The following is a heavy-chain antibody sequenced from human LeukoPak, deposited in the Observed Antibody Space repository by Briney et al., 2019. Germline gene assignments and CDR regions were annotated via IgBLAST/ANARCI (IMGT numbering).Heavy chain of an antibody. CDR1: GFTFTTYS. J-gene: IGHJ4*02. CDR2: ISSGSSAI. V-gene: IGHV3-21*01. Sequence: GGSLRLSCEASGFTFTTYSMTWVRQAPGKGLEWVSIISSGSSAIFSADALKGRFTTSRDDAKNLLYLDMNSLRAEDTAVYYCARGHTAVTRHFDFWGQGTLVTVSS. D-gene: IGHD4-17*01. CDR3: ARGHTAVTRHFDF.